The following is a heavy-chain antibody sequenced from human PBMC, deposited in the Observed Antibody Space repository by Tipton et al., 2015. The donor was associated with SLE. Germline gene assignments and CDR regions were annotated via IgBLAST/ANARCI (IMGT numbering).Heavy chain of an antibody. J-gene: IGHJ3*02. V-gene: IGHV4-61*01. CDR2: IYYSGST. CDR1: GGSISSGSYY. Sequence: TLSLTCTVSGGSISSGSYYWSWIRQPPGKGLAWIGYIYYSGSTNYNPPLKSPFTISVDTSKNQFSLKLSSVTAADTAVYYCAAYGTFDAFDIGGQGTMVTVSS. D-gene: IGHD1-14*01. CDR3: AAYGTFDAFDI.